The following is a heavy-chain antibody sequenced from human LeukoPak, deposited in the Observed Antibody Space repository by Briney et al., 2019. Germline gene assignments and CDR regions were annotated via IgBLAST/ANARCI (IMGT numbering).Heavy chain of an antibody. CDR2: IYHSGST. Sequence: SETLSLTCTVSGGSISSGGYYWSWIRQPPGKGLEWIGYIYHSGSTYYNPSLKSRVTISVDRSKNQFSLKLSSVTAADTAVYYCARATTVTRFDYWGQGTLVTVSS. D-gene: IGHD4-17*01. CDR3: ARATTVTRFDY. CDR1: GGSISSGGYY. V-gene: IGHV4-30-2*01. J-gene: IGHJ4*02.